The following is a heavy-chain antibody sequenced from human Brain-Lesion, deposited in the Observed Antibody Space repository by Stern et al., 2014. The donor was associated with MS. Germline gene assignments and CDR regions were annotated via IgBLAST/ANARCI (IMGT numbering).Heavy chain of an antibody. Sequence: QVQLVQSGAEVKKPGASVKVSCKTSGYIFTGYYIHWVRQAPGQGLEWMAWINPNTGGTKNAQKFQGRFTMSRDTSISTAYVELSSLTSDDTAVYYCARDQRGITIFGVVTDYYYLGMDVWGQGTTVTVSS. J-gene: IGHJ6*02. V-gene: IGHV1-2*02. D-gene: IGHD3-3*01. CDR3: ARDQRGITIFGVVTDYYYLGMDV. CDR1: GYIFTGYY. CDR2: INPNTGGT.